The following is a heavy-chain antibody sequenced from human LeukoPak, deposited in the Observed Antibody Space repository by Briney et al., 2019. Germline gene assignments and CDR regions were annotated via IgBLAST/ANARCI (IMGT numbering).Heavy chain of an antibody. D-gene: IGHD6-19*01. V-gene: IGHV3-9*01. J-gene: IGHJ4*02. CDR2: ISWNSGSI. CDR3: AMGSGLVQPLPGSG. CDR1: GFTFDDYA. Sequence: PGGSLRLSCAASGFTFDDYAMYWVRQAPGKGLEWVSGISWNSGSIGYADSVKGRFTTSRDNAKNSLYLQMNSLRAEDTALYYCAMGSGLVQPLPGSGWGQGTLVTVSS.